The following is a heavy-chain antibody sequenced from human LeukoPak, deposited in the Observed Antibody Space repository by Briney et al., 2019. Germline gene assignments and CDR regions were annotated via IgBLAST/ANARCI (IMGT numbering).Heavy chain of an antibody. CDR2: ISHSGET. Sequence: PSETLSLTCAVSGGSFSGYWWCWIRHSPGTGLEWIGEISHSGETNYNPSFESRVSISLDTSKNQFSLHLRSVTAADTAVYYCARTDYSLPWGQRTPVTVSS. V-gene: IGHV4-34*01. CDR3: ARTDYSLP. D-gene: IGHD4-11*01. J-gene: IGHJ5*02. CDR1: GGSFSGYW.